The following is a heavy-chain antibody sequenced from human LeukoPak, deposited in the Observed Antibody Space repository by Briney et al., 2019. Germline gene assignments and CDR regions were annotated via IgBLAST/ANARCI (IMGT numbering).Heavy chain of an antibody. CDR1: GNYW. J-gene: IGHJ4*02. CDR2: INSDGSWT. CDR3: VSFYETY. V-gene: IGHV3-74*01. Sequence: GGSLRLSCAASGNYWMHWVRQVPGKGLVWVSHINSDGSWTSYADSVKGRFTISKDNAKNTVYLQMNSLRAEDTADYYCVSFYETYWGRGTLVTVSS. D-gene: IGHD2/OR15-2a*01.